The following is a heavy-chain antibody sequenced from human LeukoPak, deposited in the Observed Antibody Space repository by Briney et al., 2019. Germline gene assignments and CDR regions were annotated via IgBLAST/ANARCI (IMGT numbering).Heavy chain of an antibody. CDR1: GFTLSSYA. CDR2: ISGNGGST. CDR3: AKDPLSPEYYYYYYGMDV. J-gene: IGHJ6*02. Sequence: GGSLRLSCAASGFTLSSYAMSWVRQAPGKGLEWVSAISGNGGSTYYADSVKGRFTISRDNSKNTLYLQMNSLRAEDTAVYYCAKDPLSPEYYYYYYGMDVWGQGTTVTASS. D-gene: IGHD1-14*01. V-gene: IGHV3-23*01.